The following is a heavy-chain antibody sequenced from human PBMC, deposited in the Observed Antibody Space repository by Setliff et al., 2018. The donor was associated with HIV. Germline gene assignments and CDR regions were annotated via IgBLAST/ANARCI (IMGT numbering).Heavy chain of an antibody. Sequence: SETLSLTCTVSGGSISSRSYYWGGIRQPPGKGLELIGSIYYTGTTYYHPSLESRVTLSVDMSRNQLSLRLTSVTAADTGVYYCARHSDSSSWPPGGYYHYMDVWGKGTTVTVSS. CDR1: GGSISSRSYY. D-gene: IGHD6-13*01. CDR2: IYYTGTT. J-gene: IGHJ6*03. V-gene: IGHV4-39*01. CDR3: ARHSDSSSWPPGGYYHYMDV.